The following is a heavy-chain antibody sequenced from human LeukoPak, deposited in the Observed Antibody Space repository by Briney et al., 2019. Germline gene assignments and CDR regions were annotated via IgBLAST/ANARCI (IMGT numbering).Heavy chain of an antibody. Sequence: GGSLRLSCAASGFTFSSYSMNWVRQAPGKGLEWVSHITASGTAMFYADSVKGRFTISRDNAKNSLYLQMNSLRDEDTAVYYCARHYSSSGDWFDPWGQGILVTVSS. D-gene: IGHD6-13*01. V-gene: IGHV3-48*02. CDR2: ITASGTAM. CDR3: ARHYSSSGDWFDP. J-gene: IGHJ5*02. CDR1: GFTFSSYS.